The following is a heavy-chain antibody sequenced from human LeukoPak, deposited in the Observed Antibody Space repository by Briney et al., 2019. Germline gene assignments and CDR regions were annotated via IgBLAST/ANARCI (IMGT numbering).Heavy chain of an antibody. J-gene: IGHJ4*02. V-gene: IGHV4-39*01. CDR3: ARHKFDSPPYYFDY. CDR1: GGSISSSTYY. D-gene: IGHD3-9*01. CDR2: IYYSGST. Sequence: SETLSLTCTVSGGSISSSTYYWGWIRQPPGKGLEWIGSIYYSGSTYHNPSLKSRVTISVDTSKNQFSLKLTSVTDADTAVYYCARHKFDSPPYYFDYWGQGTLVTVSS.